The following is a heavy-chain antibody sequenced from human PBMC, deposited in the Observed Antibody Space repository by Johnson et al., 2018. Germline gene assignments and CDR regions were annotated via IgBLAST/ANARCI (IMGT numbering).Heavy chain of an antibody. CDR3: AKDRRKYCGGGTCYQIGTY. CDR1: GFTFSTFG. Sequence: QVQLVQSGGGVVQXGKSLRLXCAVSGFTFSTFGMHWVRQAPGKGLDWVALVSYDGSNEYYADSVKGRFTISRDNSKNTVYLQMNSLRGEDTAVYYCAKDRRKYCGGGTCYQIGTYWGQGTLVTVSS. J-gene: IGHJ4*02. D-gene: IGHD2-15*01. V-gene: IGHV3-30*18. CDR2: VSYDGSNE.